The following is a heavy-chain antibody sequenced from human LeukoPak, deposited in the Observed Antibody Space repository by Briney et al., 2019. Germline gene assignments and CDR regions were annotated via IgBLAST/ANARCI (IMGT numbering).Heavy chain of an antibody. CDR2: MYYSGST. CDR3: ARGGTMTTVPL. J-gene: IGHJ4*02. Sequence: SETLSLTCIVSGGSMSRYYWSWIRQPPGKGLEWIGYMYYSGSTNYNYNPSLKSRVTISVDTSKNQFSLKLSSVTAADTAVYYCARGGTMTTVPLWGQGTLVTVSS. D-gene: IGHD4-17*01. V-gene: IGHV4-59*08. CDR1: GGSMSRYY.